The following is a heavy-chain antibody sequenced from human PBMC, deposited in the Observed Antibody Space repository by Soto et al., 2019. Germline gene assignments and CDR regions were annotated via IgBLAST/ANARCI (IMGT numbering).Heavy chain of an antibody. CDR1: GGSISSYY. CDR3: ARRRVPVGTSGYIDS. V-gene: IGHV4-34*01. D-gene: IGHD3-22*01. J-gene: IGHJ4*02. CDR2: INHSGST. Sequence: TSETLSLTCTVSGGSISSYYWTWIRQPPGKGLEWIGEINHSGSTNYNPSLKSQVTISVDTSKNQFSLKLNSVTAADTAVYYCARRRVPVGTSGYIDSWGRGTLVTVSS.